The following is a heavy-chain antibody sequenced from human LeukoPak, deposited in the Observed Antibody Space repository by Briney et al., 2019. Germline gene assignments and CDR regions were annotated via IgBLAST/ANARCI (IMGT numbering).Heavy chain of an antibody. J-gene: IGHJ4*02. CDR3: AKAVGSTLFDY. V-gene: IGHV3-23*01. CDR2: ISGSGGST. CDR1: GFTFSNYG. Sequence: GGTLRLSCAASGFTFSNYGMSWVRQAPGKGLEWVSGISGSGGSTYYADSVKGRFTISRDNSKNTLYLQMNSLRVGDTAVYYCAKAVGSTLFDYWGQGTLVTVSS. D-gene: IGHD1-26*01.